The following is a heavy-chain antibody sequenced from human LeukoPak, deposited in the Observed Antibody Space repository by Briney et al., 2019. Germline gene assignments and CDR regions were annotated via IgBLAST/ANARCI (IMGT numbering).Heavy chain of an antibody. Sequence: SETLSLTCTVPGGSISSGSYYWSWIRQPAGKGLEWIGRIYTSGSTNYNPSLKSRVTISVDTSKNQFSLKLSSVTAADTAVYYCAGYSSWSGSDYWGQGTLVTVSS. D-gene: IGHD6-13*01. V-gene: IGHV4-61*02. CDR3: AGYSSWSGSDY. CDR1: GGSISSGSYY. CDR2: IYTSGST. J-gene: IGHJ4*02.